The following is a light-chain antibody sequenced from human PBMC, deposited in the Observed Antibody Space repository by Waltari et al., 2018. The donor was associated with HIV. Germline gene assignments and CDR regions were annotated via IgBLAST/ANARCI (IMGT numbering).Light chain of an antibody. J-gene: IGLJ3*02. Sequence: QSVLTQPPSASATPGQRVTIPCYGTNSNIGNNYVYWYQHLPGTAPKVLIYRNNSRPSGVPDRFSGSKSGTSASLAISGLRSEDEADYYCATWDDNLSGWVFGGGTKLTVL. V-gene: IGLV1-47*01. CDR1: NSNIGNNY. CDR3: ATWDDNLSGWV. CDR2: RNN.